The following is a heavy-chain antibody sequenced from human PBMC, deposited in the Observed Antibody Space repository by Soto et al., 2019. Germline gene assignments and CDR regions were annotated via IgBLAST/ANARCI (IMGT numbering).Heavy chain of an antibody. CDR1: GDTFTFYS. V-gene: IGHV1-69*02. D-gene: IGHD3-10*01. Sequence: QVQLVQSGAEVKKPGSSVRVSCKASGDTFTFYSINWVRQAPGLGLEWMGRINPILSMSNYAQRFQGRVTMTADKSTSTGYMELSSLRSEDTAMYYCASSYGSGYRAFDYWGQGALVTVSS. CDR2: INPILSMS. J-gene: IGHJ4*02. CDR3: ASSYGSGYRAFDY.